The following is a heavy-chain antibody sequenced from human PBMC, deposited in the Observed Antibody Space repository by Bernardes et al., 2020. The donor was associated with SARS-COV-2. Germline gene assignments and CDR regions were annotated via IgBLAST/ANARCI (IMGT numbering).Heavy chain of an antibody. Sequence: SLRLSCAASGFTFDDYAMHWVRQAPGKGLEWVSGISWNSGSIGYADSVKGRFTISRDNAKNSLYLQMNSLRAEDTALYYCAKDTGYSSSFDYWGQGTLVTVSS. J-gene: IGHJ4*02. CDR2: ISWNSGSI. CDR3: AKDTGYSSSFDY. CDR1: GFTFDDYA. D-gene: IGHD6-13*01. V-gene: IGHV3-9*01.